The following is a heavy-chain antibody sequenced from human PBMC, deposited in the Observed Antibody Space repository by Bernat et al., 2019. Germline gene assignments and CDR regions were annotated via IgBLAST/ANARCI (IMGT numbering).Heavy chain of an antibody. CDR3: AKDRGFGELLYNYYYYYGMDV. V-gene: IGHV3-30*18. Sequence: QVRLVESGGGVVQPGRSLRLSCEAAGFTFSSYAMHWVRQGPGKGLEWVAVISHDGSTKNYADSVKGRFTISRDNSKNTLYLQMDSLRAEDTAVYYCAKDRGFGELLYNYYYYYGMDVWGQGTTVSVSS. CDR2: ISHDGSTK. D-gene: IGHD3-10*01. CDR1: GFTFSSYA. J-gene: IGHJ6*02.